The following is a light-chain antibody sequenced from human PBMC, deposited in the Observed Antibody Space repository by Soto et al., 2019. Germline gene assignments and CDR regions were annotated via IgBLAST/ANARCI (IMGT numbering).Light chain of an antibody. V-gene: IGLV2-11*01. J-gene: IGLJ1*01. CDR2: DVS. CDR3: CSYTGNKVFV. CDR1: TIGAHSF. Sequence: QSVLTLPRSLSGSPGQSVTISCTGPTIGAHSFVSWYQDRPDKVPKLLIYDVSQRPSGIPDRFSGSRSANTASLTISGLQADDAAAYYCCSYTGNKVFVFGTGTKVTVL.